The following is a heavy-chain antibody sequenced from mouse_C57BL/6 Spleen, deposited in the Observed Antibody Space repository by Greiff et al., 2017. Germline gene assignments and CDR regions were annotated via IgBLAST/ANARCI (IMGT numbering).Heavy chain of an antibody. J-gene: IGHJ3*01. CDR3: ARDYDYDEGAWFAY. V-gene: IGHV1-4*01. CDR1: GYTFTSYT. D-gene: IGHD2-4*01. Sequence: QVQLQQSGAELARPGASVKMSCKASGYTFTSYTLHWVKQRPGQGLEWIGYINPSSGYTKYNQKFKDKATLTADKSSSTAYMQLSSLTSEDSAVYYCARDYDYDEGAWFAYWGQGTLVTVSA. CDR2: INPSSGYT.